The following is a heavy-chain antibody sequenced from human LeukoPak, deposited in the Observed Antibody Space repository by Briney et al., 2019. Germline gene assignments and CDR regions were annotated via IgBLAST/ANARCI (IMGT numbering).Heavy chain of an antibody. Sequence: SETLSLTCAVSGGSISSGGYSWSWIRQPPGKGLEWIGYIYYSGSTYYNPSLKSRVTISVDTSKNQFSLKLSSVTAADTAVYYCARDVRGATGNWFDPWGQGTLVTVSS. V-gene: IGHV4-30-4*07. D-gene: IGHD1-26*01. CDR3: ARDVRGATGNWFDP. CDR1: GGSISSGGYS. J-gene: IGHJ5*02. CDR2: IYYSGST.